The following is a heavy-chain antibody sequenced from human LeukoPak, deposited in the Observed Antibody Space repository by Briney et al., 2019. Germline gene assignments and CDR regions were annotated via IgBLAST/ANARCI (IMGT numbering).Heavy chain of an antibody. CDR1: GFTFSSYW. CDR3: ARDLSEGYCGGDCPPLGY. CDR2: IKQDGSEK. V-gene: IGHV3-7*01. J-gene: IGHJ4*02. Sequence: GGSLKLSCAASGFTFSSYWMSWVRQAPGKGLEWVANIKQDGSEKYYVDSVKGRFTISRDNAKNSLYLQMNSLRADDTAVYYCARDLSEGYCGGDCPPLGYWGQGTLVTVSS. D-gene: IGHD2-21*02.